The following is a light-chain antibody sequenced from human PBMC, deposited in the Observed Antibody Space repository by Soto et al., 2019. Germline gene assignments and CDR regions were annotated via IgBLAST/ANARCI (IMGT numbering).Light chain of an antibody. Sequence: EVVLTQSPGTLSLCPGERATLSCRASQSVSSSFLACYQQKPGQAPRLLIHAASTGATGIPARFRGSGSGTDFTLTISSLEPEDSAVSFCHQYADSPHPVGQGTKVEIQ. CDR3: HQYADSPHP. CDR1: QSVSSSF. J-gene: IGKJ2*01. V-gene: IGKV3-20*01. CDR2: AAS.